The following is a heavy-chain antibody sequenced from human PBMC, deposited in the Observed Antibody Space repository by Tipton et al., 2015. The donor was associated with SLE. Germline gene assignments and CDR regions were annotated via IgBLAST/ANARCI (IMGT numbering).Heavy chain of an antibody. D-gene: IGHD6-13*01. V-gene: IGHV4-31*03. CDR3: ARTRSSWFSFDY. CDR1: GGSISSGGYY. CDR2: IYYSGST. Sequence: TLSLTCTVSGGSISSGGYYWSWIRQHPGKGLEWIGYIYYSGSTYYNPSLKSRVTISVDTSKNQFSLKLSSVTAADTAVYYCARTRSSWFSFDYWGQGTLVTVSS. J-gene: IGHJ4*02.